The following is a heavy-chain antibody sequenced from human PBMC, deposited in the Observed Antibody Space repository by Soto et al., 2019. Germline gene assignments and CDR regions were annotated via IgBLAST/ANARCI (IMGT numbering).Heavy chain of an antibody. CDR1: GGTFSSYA. V-gene: IGHV1-69*13. CDR3: ARRGALTSYYYGYYFDY. D-gene: IGHD3-9*01. CDR2: IIPIFGTA. Sequence: SVKVSCKASGGTFSSYAISWVRQAPGQGLEWMGGIIPIFGTANYAQKFQGRVTITADESTSTAYMELSSLTSEDTAVYYCARRGALTSYYYGYYFDYWGQGTLVTVS. J-gene: IGHJ4*02.